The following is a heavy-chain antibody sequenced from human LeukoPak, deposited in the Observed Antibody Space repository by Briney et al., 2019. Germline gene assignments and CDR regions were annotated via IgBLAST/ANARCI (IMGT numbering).Heavy chain of an antibody. D-gene: IGHD2-21*02. CDR2: MNPNSGNT. V-gene: IGHV1-8*01. CDR1: GYSFTSYD. J-gene: IGHJ4*02. CDR3: ARARRDLGAFDY. Sequence: ASVKVSCKASGYSFTSYDINWVRQATGQGLEWMGWMNPNSGNTGYAQKFQGRVTMTRNTSISTAYMELSSLRSEDTAVYYCARARRDLGAFDYWGQGTLVTVSS.